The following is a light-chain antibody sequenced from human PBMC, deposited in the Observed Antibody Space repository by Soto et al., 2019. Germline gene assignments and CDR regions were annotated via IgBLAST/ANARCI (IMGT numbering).Light chain of an antibody. CDR2: DVS. V-gene: IGLV2-11*01. CDR1: SSDVGYYNY. CDR3: CSYTTSTTLVL. J-gene: IGLJ2*01. Sequence: QSVLTQPRSVSGSPGQSVTISCSGTSSDVGYYNYVSWYQQHPGKAPKLMIYDVSKRPSGVPDRFSGSKSGNTASLTISELQAEDEGDYYCCSYTTSTTLVLFGGGTKLTVL.